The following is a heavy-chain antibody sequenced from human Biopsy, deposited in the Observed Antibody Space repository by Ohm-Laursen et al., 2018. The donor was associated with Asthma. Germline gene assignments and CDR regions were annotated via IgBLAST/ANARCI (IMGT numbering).Heavy chain of an antibody. CDR1: SGSGGYMRSGNYY. J-gene: IGHJ6*02. D-gene: IGHD6-13*01. CDR3: VRGSSSWHHGPLHYYYGLDV. Sequence: GTLSLTCSLSSGSGGYMRSGNYYWGWIRQPPGKGLEWIGSIYYSGTTYYNPSLESRVTVSADTPKNQFSLKLTSVTAADTAVYYCVRGSSSWHHGPLHYYYGLDVWGQGTTATVSS. V-gene: IGHV4-39*01. CDR2: IYYSGTT.